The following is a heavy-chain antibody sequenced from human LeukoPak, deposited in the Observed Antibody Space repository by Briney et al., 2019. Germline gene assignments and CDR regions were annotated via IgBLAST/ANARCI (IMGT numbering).Heavy chain of an antibody. J-gene: IGHJ4*02. CDR1: GYTFTGYY. CDR2: INPNSGGT. Sequence: ASVKVSCKASGYTFTGYYMHWVRQAPGQGLEWMGWINPNSGGTNYAQKFQGRVTMTRDTSISTAYMELSRLRSDDTAVYYCARELYDGSGYEFDYWGQGTLVTVSS. V-gene: IGHV1-2*02. D-gene: IGHD3-22*01. CDR3: ARELYDGSGYEFDY.